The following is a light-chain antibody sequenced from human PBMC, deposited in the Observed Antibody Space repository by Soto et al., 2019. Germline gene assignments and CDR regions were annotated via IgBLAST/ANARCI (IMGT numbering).Light chain of an antibody. Sequence: EILLTQSPGTLSLSPGERATLSCRASQSVNSIYLAWYQQKPGQPPRLLIYGASSRATGIPDRFSGSGSGTDFTLTISRLEPEDFALYYCHQLGSSQWTFGQGTKVESK. CDR2: GAS. CDR1: QSVNSIY. J-gene: IGKJ1*01. CDR3: HQLGSSQWT. V-gene: IGKV3-20*01.